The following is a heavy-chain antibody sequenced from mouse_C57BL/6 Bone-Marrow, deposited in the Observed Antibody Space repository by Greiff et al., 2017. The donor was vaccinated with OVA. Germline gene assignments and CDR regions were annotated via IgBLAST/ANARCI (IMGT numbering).Heavy chain of an antibody. V-gene: IGHV14-3*01. Sequence: EVQLQESVAELVRPGASVKLSCTASGFNIKNSYMHWVKQRPEQGLAWIGRLDPANGNTKYAHTFQGKATITSATSSNTAYLQLSSLTSEDTAIYCCARRWPNWYFDVGGTGTTVTGSS. CDR1: GFNIKNSY. CDR2: LDPANGNT. CDR3: ARRWPNWYFDV. J-gene: IGHJ1*03. D-gene: IGHD2-3*01.